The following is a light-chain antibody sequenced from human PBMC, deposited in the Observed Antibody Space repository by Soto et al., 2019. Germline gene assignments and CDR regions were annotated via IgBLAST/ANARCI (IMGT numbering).Light chain of an antibody. J-gene: IGKJ3*01. CDR2: DAS. Sequence: DIQMTQSPSSLSASVGGRVTITCQASHDITSYLNWYQHKPGKAPKLLIYDASILEAGDPSRFSGSGSGTDLTCTISSLQPEDVATYDCQKCDYLPIFGPGTTVYFK. CDR3: QKCDYLPI. CDR1: HDITSY. V-gene: IGKV1-33*01.